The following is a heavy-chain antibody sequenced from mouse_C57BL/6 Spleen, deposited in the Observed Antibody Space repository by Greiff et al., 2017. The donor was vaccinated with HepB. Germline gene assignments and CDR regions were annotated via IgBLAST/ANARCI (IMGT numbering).Heavy chain of an antibody. Sequence: QVQLQQSGPELVKPGASVKISCKASGYAFSSSWMNWVKQRPGKGLEWIGRIYPGDGDTNYNGKFKGKATLTADKYSSTAYMQLSSLTSEDSAVYFCARREDYDYDGSLFAYWGQGTLVTVSA. V-gene: IGHV1-82*01. CDR3: ARREDYDYDGSLFAY. CDR1: GYAFSSSW. CDR2: IYPGDGDT. J-gene: IGHJ3*01. D-gene: IGHD2-4*01.